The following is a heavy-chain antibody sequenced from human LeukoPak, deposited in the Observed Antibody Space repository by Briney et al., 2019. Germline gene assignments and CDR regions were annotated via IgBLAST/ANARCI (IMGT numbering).Heavy chain of an antibody. D-gene: IGHD2-2*01. Sequence: GGSLRPSCAASRFTFRSYEMNWVRQAPGKGLEWVSYISSSGNTIYYADSVKGRFTISRDNAKNSLYLQMNSLRAEDTAVYYCARAPSAANVLWFDPWGQGTLVTVSS. V-gene: IGHV3-48*03. J-gene: IGHJ5*02. CDR1: RFTFRSYE. CDR3: ARAPSAANVLWFDP. CDR2: ISSSGNTI.